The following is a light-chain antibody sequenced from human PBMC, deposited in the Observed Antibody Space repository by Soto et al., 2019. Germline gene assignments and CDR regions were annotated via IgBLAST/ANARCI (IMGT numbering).Light chain of an antibody. Sequence: QSALTQPASVSGSPGQSITISCTGTSSDVGSYNLVSWYQQHPGKAPKLMIYEGSKRPSGVSNRFSGSKSGNTASLTISARQAEDEADYYCCSYAGSSTLVVFGGGTKLTVL. CDR1: SSDVGSYNL. J-gene: IGLJ2*01. CDR3: CSYAGSSTLVV. V-gene: IGLV2-23*01. CDR2: EGS.